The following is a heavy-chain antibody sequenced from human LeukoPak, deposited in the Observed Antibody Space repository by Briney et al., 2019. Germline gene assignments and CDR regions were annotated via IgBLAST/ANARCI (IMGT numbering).Heavy chain of an antibody. CDR2: ISYDGSNK. Sequence: PGGSLRLSCAAFGFTFSSYGMHWVRQAPGKGLEWVAVISYDGSNKYYADSVKGRFTISRDNSKNTLYLQMNSLRAEDTAVYYCARDQDRLALRAFDIWGQGTMVTVSS. D-gene: IGHD3-16*01. J-gene: IGHJ3*02. CDR3: ARDQDRLALRAFDI. V-gene: IGHV3-30*03. CDR1: GFTFSSYG.